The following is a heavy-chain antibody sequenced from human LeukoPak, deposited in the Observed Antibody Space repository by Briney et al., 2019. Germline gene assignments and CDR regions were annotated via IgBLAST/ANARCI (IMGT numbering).Heavy chain of an antibody. Sequence: PGRSLRLSCAASGFIFSAYGMHWVRQAPGKGLEWLAVIWYDGSSKYYADSVKGRFTISRDNSNNTLYMQMNNLRVEDTAVYFCARDNRYTGNYLDAFDIWGQGTLVTVSS. CDR2: IWYDGSSK. D-gene: IGHD3-16*02. V-gene: IGHV3-33*01. CDR3: ARDNRYTGNYLDAFDI. CDR1: GFIFSAYG. J-gene: IGHJ3*02.